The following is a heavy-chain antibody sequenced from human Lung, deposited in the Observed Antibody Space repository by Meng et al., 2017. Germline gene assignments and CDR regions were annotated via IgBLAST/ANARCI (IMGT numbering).Heavy chain of an antibody. CDR2: IYYSGST. D-gene: IGHD6-13*01. J-gene: IGHJ6*02. Sequence: GSLRLSCTVSGGSISSSSYYWGWIRQPPGKGLEWIGSIYYSGSTYYNPSLKSRVTISVDTSKNQFSLKLSSVTAADTAVYYCARDRRVRAAAGTTYYYYGMHVWGQGTTVTVSS. V-gene: IGHV4-39*07. CDR1: GGSISSSSYY. CDR3: ARDRRVRAAAGTTYYYYGMHV.